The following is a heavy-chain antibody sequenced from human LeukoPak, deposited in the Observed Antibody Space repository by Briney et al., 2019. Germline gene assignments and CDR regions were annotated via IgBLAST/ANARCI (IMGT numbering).Heavy chain of an antibody. D-gene: IGHD6-13*01. J-gene: IGHJ4*02. CDR1: GGSISSYY. V-gene: IGHV4-59*01. Sequence: PSETLSLTCAVSGGSISSYYWSWIRQPPGKGLEWIGHIYYSGSTDYNPSHKSRVTISVDTSKNQFSLKVSSVTAADTAVYYCARDPDSSSWDHFDYWGQGTLVTVSS. CDR3: ARDPDSSSWDHFDY. CDR2: IYYSGST.